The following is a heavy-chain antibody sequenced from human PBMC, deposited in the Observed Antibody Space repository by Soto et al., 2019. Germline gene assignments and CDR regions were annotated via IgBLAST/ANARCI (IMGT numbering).Heavy chain of an antibody. Sequence: ASVKVSCKASGYTFTGYYMHWVRQAPGQGLEWMGWINPNSGGTNYAQKFQGWVTMTRDTSISTAYMELSRLRSDDTAVYYCARAPRGYDGVEYYFDYWGQGTLVTVSS. D-gene: IGHD5-12*01. J-gene: IGHJ4*02. V-gene: IGHV1-2*04. CDR1: GYTFTGYY. CDR3: ARAPRGYDGVEYYFDY. CDR2: INPNSGGT.